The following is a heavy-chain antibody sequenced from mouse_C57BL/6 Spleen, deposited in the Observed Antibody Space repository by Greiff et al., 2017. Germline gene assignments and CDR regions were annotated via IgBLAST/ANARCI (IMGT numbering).Heavy chain of an antibody. CDR2: IDPEDGDT. CDR1: GFNIKDYY. V-gene: IGHV14-1*01. D-gene: IGHD1-1*01. J-gene: IGHJ2*01. CDR3: TTAYYGSSFDY. Sequence: VQLQQSGAELVRPGASVKLSCTASGFNIKDYYMHWVKQRPEQGLEWIGRIDPEDGDTEYAPKFQGKATMTADKSSNTAYMQLSSLTSEDTAVYYCTTAYYGSSFDYWGQGTTLTVSS.